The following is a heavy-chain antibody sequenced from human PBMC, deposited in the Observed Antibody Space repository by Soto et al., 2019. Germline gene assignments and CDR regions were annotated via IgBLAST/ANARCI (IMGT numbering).Heavy chain of an antibody. V-gene: IGHV6-1*01. CDR3: AREYYDSSGYYPEYFDY. CDR2: TYYRSKWYN. D-gene: IGHD3-22*01. CDR1: GDSVSSNSAA. J-gene: IGHJ4*02. Sequence: SQTLSLTCAISGDSVSSNSAAWNWIRQSPSRGLEWLGRTYYRSKWYNDYAVSVKSRITINPDTSKNQFSLQLNSVTPEDTAVYYCAREYYDSSGYYPEYFDYWGQGTLVTVSS.